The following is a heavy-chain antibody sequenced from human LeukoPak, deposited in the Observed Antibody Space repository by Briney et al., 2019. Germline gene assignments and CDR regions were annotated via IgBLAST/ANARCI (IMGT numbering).Heavy chain of an antibody. J-gene: IGHJ4*02. CDR1: GFTFSNYA. D-gene: IGHD4-17*01. Sequence: GGSLRLSCAASGFTFSNYAMTWVRQAPGKGLEWVSVISGSGGNTSYTDSVKGRFTISRDNSKNTLYLQMNSLRAEDTAVYYCANGNNGDYVRLDYWGQGTLVTVSS. CDR2: ISGSGGNT. V-gene: IGHV3-23*01. CDR3: ANGNNGDYVRLDY.